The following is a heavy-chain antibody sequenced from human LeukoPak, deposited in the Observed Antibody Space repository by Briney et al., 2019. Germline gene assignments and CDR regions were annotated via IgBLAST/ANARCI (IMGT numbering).Heavy chain of an antibody. Sequence: PGGSLRLSCAASGFTFSSYSMNWVRQAPGKGLEWVSSISSSSSYIYYADSVKGRFTISRDNAKNSLYLQMNSLRAEDTAVYYCARDSGFWSGYFVGGFVPPDYWGQGTLVTVSS. CDR2: ISSSSSYI. J-gene: IGHJ4*02. CDR3: ARDSGFWSGYFVGGFVPPDY. V-gene: IGHV3-21*01. CDR1: GFTFSSYS. D-gene: IGHD3-3*01.